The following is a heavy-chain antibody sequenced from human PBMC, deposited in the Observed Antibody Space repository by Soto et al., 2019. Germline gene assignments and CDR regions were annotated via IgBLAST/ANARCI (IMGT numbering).Heavy chain of an antibody. V-gene: IGHV3-23*01. J-gene: IGHJ6*02. CDR3: AKVPIVLMVYAPQNMDV. CDR1: GFTFSSYA. D-gene: IGHD2-8*01. CDR2: ISGSGGST. Sequence: PGGSLRLSCAASGFTFSSYAMSWVRQAPGKGLEWVSAISGSGGSTYYADSVKGRFTISRDNSKNTLYLQMNSLRAEDTAVYYCAKVPIVLMVYAPQNMDVWGQGTTVTVSS.